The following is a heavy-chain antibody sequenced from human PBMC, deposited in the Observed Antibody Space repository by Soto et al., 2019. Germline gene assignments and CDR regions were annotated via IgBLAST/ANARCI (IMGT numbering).Heavy chain of an antibody. CDR2: MHYSGST. D-gene: IGHD3-10*01. CDR1: GGSISSSNYY. J-gene: IGHJ5*02. Sequence: LSLTCTVSGGSISSSNYYWGWIRQPPGKGLEWIGTMHYSGSTNYNPSLKSRVTISVDTPKNQFSLKLSSVTAADTAVYYCARRTPLYASESSRFDPWGQGALVTVSS. V-gene: IGHV4-39*01. CDR3: ARRTPLYASESSRFDP.